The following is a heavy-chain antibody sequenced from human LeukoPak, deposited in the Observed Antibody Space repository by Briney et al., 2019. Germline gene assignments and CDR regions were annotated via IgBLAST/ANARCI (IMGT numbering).Heavy chain of an antibody. Sequence: PSETLSLTCAVYGGSFSGYYWSWIRQPPGKGLEWIGEINHSGSTNYNPSLKSRVTISVDTSKNQFSLKLSSVTAADTAVYYCARGLRYFDWLASCIDPWGQGTLVTVSS. CDR1: GGSFSGYY. CDR3: ARGLRYFDWLASCIDP. CDR2: INHSGST. J-gene: IGHJ5*02. V-gene: IGHV4-34*01. D-gene: IGHD3-9*01.